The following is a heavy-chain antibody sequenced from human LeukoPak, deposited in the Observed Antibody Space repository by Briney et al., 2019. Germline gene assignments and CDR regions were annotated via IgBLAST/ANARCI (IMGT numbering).Heavy chain of an antibody. D-gene: IGHD2-2*01. J-gene: IGHJ4*02. CDR1: GGSISSYY. CDR2: IYYSGST. V-gene: IGHV4-59*01. CDR3: ARGVPAATDY. Sequence: SETLSLTCTVSGGSISSYYWSWIRQPPAKGLEWIGYIYYSGSTNYNPSLKSRVTISVDTSKNQFSLKLSSVTAADTAVYYCARGVPAATDYWGQGTLVTVSS.